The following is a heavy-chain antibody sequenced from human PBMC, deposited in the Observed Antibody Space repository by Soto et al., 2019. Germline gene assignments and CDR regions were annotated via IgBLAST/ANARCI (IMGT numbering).Heavy chain of an antibody. CDR2: ISGSGGST. CDR1: GFTFSSYA. J-gene: IGHJ4*02. CDR3: AKEFDYYDSSGYSDY. D-gene: IGHD3-22*01. V-gene: IGHV3-23*01. Sequence: GGSLRLSCAASGFTFSSYAIIWCRHSAWKGLEWVSAISGSGGSTYYADSVKGRFTISRDNSKNTLYLQMNSLRAEDTAVYYCAKEFDYYDSSGYSDYWGQGTLVTVSS.